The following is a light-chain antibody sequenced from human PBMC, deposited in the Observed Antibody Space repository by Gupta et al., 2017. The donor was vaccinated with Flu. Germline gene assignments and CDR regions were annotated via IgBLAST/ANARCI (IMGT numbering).Light chain of an antibody. CDR2: GNN. V-gene: IGLV1-40*01. Sequence: QFVLTQPPSVSGPPGQRVTISCTGSTSNTGAGYDVHWYQQVPGRAPKRLIFGNNNRPSGVADRFSGSKSGTSASLAIAGLQAEDEADYYCQSYDNSLSGSKVFGGGTKLTVL. J-gene: IGLJ3*02. CDR1: TSNTGAGYD. CDR3: QSYDNSLSGSKV.